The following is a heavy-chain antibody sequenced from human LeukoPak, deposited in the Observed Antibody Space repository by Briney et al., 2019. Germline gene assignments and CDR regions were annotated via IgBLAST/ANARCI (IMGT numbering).Heavy chain of an antibody. V-gene: IGHV3-23*01. Sequence: GGSLRLSCAASGFTFSSYAMSWVRQAPGKGLEWVSGISNSGGSIYYADSVKGRFTISRDNSKNTLYLQMNSLRAEDTAVYYCAKELWVRRSWFDPWGQGTLVTVSS. D-gene: IGHD2-21*01. CDR1: GFTFSSYA. J-gene: IGHJ5*02. CDR2: ISNSGGSI. CDR3: AKELWVRRSWFDP.